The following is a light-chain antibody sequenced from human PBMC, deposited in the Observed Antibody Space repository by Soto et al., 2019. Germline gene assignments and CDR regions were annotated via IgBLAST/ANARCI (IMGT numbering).Light chain of an antibody. J-gene: IGKJ2*01. CDR1: ESVSRSY. CDR2: GAS. CDR3: EQYGSSPYT. Sequence: ELVLTQSPGTLSLSPGERATLSCRASESVSRSYLAWYQQKPGQAPRLLIYGASNRATGIPDRFSGSGSGSDFNLTIRRLEPEDFAIYYCEQYGSSPYTFGQGTKLEIK. V-gene: IGKV3-20*01.